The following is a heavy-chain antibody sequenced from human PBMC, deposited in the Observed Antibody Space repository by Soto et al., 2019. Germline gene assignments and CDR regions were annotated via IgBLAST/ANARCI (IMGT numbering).Heavy chain of an antibody. CDR1: GFTFSDYY. CDR2: ISSSSSGT. Sequence: QVQLVESGGGLVKPGGSLRLSCAASGFTFSDYYMSWVRQAPGKGLEWVAYISSSSSGTNYADAVKGRFTISRDKAKNSVYLQRHSLRAKDTAGYYCPRDGRTTHGHSYGHVDYWGQGTLVTVS. CDR3: PRDGRTTHGHSYGHVDY. J-gene: IGHJ4*02. D-gene: IGHD5-18*01. V-gene: IGHV3-11*05.